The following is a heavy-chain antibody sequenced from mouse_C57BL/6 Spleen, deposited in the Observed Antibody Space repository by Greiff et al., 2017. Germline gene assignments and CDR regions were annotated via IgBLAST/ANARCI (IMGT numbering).Heavy chain of an antibody. D-gene: IGHD1-1*01. Sequence: VKLQESGPGLVQPSQSLSITCTVSGFSLTSYGVHWVRQSPGKGLEWLGVIWSGGSTDYNAAFISRLSISKDNSKSQVFFKMNRQQADDTAIYYCAREESLLAMDDWGQGTSVTVSS. CDR2: IWSGGST. J-gene: IGHJ4*01. V-gene: IGHV2-2*01. CDR1: GFSLTSYG. CDR3: AREESLLAMDD.